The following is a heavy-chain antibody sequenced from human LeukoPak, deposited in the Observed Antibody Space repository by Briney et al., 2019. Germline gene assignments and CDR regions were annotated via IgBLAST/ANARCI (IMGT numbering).Heavy chain of an antibody. CDR3: AKGDGFGLLWFAEVFDY. V-gene: IGHV3-23*01. CDR1: GFTFPSFG. D-gene: IGHD3-10*01. CDR2: ISGSGGRT. Sequence: GGSLRLSCVASGFTFPSFGMNWVRQAPGKGLEWVSVISGSGGRTYYADSVKGRFTITRDNSKKALYLQMNSLRAEDTAVYYCAKGDGFGLLWFAEVFDYWGQGTLVTVSS. J-gene: IGHJ4*02.